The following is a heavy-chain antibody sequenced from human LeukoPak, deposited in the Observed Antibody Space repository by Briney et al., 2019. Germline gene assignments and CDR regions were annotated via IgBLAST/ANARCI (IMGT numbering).Heavy chain of an antibody. CDR2: MNPNSGNT. V-gene: IGHV1-8*01. Sequence: ASVKVSCKASGYTFTSYDINWVRQATGQGLEWMGWMNPNSGNTGYAQKFRGRVTMTRNTSISTAYMELSSLRSEDTAVYYCARHAGGVWFGELTYYYYYMDVWGKGTTVTISS. J-gene: IGHJ6*03. CDR1: GYTFTSYD. CDR3: ARHAGGVWFGELTYYYYYMDV. D-gene: IGHD3-10*01.